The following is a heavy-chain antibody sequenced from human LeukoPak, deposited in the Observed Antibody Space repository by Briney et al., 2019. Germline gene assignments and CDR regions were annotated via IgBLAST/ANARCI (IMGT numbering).Heavy chain of an antibody. Sequence: PGGSLTLSCAASGFTFSDYSMNWVRQAPGKGLEWVSYIGANSAIYYADSVKGRFTISRDNAKNSLSLQMNSLRDDDTAVYYCAREGYYGAFDIWGQGTMVTVSS. J-gene: IGHJ3*02. V-gene: IGHV3-48*02. CDR3: AREGYYGAFDI. CDR2: IGANSAI. CDR1: GFTFSDYS. D-gene: IGHD3-10*01.